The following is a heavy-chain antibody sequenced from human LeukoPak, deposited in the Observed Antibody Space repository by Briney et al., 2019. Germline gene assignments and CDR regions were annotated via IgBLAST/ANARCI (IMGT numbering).Heavy chain of an antibody. Sequence: GSLRLSRAAPGFTFYNKAKPLGRQTPGKGLEWVSSISGSGGSPYYADSVKGRFTISRDNSKNTLYLQMASLRTEDTALYYCAQGTVGATSDAFHIWGQGTMVTVS. D-gene: IGHD1-26*01. CDR3: AQGTVGATSDAFHI. CDR1: GFTFYNKA. V-gene: IGHV3-23*01. J-gene: IGHJ3*02. CDR2: ISGSGGSP.